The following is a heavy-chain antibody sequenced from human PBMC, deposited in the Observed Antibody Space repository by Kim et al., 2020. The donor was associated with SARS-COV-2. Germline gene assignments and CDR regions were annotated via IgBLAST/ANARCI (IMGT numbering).Heavy chain of an antibody. CDR3: TRLPGGRTPGF. J-gene: IGHJ4*02. CDR1: GFSFSDSV. V-gene: IGHV3-73*01. Sequence: GGSLRLSCEASGFSFSDSVIHWVRQASGKGLEWVGRIRTKGNNYAAVYAASLEGRITISRDDAKNTAYLRMNGLKIQDTAVYYCTRLPGGRTPGFWGQGTLVTVSS. D-gene: IGHD3-16*01. CDR2: IRTKGNNYAA.